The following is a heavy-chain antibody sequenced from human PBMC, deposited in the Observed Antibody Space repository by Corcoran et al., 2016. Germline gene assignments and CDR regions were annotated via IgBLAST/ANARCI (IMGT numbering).Heavy chain of an antibody. V-gene: IGHV3-53*01. CDR3: ARDRSGWSYYYYGMDV. J-gene: IGHJ6*02. CDR2: IYSGGST. D-gene: IGHD6-19*01. Sequence: EMQLVESGGGLIQPGGSLRLSCAASGFTVSSNYMSWVRQAPGKGLEWVSVIYSGGSTYYADSVKGRFTISRDNSKNTLYLQMNSLRAEDTAVYYCARDRSGWSYYYYGMDVWGQGTTVTVSS. CDR1: GFTVSSNY.